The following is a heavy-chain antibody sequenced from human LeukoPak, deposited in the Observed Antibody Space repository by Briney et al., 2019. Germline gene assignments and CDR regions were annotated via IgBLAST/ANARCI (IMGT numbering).Heavy chain of an antibody. Sequence: ASVKVSCKASGYTFTGYYLHWVRQAPGQGLEWMGCVNPNSGDTNYAQKFQGRVTMTRDTSISTAYMELSRLRSDDTAVYYCARLRYYYYYMDVWGKGTTVTVSS. CDR3: ARLRYYYYYMDV. V-gene: IGHV1-2*02. CDR1: GYTFTGYY. J-gene: IGHJ6*03. CDR2: VNPNSGDT.